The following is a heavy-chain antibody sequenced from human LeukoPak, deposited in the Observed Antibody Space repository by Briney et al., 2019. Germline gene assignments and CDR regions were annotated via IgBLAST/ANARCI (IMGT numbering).Heavy chain of an antibody. CDR3: ARDYYGDYYFDL. CDR2: ISSDSTHI. Sequence: PGGSLRLSCGASRFTFSSYSMSWVRQAPGKGLEWISSISSDSTHIYYADSVKGRFTISRDNAQNSLYLQMNCLRDEDMAVYYCARDYYGDYYFDLWGQGALVTVSS. D-gene: IGHD4-17*01. CDR1: RFTFSSYS. V-gene: IGHV3-21*06. J-gene: IGHJ4*02.